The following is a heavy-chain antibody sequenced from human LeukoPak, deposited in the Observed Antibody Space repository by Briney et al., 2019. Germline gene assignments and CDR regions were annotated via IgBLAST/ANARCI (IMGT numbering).Heavy chain of an antibody. CDR2: IYYSGST. D-gene: IGHD5-18*01. CDR3: ARRLTWIQLWLRDAFDI. V-gene: IGHV4-39*01. Sequence: SETLSLTCTVSGGSISSSSYYWGWIRQPPGKGLEWIGSIYYSGSTYYNPSLKSRVTISVDTAKNQFSLKLSSVTAADTAVYYCARRLTWIQLWLRDAFDIWGQGTMVTVSS. CDR1: GGSISSSSYY. J-gene: IGHJ3*02.